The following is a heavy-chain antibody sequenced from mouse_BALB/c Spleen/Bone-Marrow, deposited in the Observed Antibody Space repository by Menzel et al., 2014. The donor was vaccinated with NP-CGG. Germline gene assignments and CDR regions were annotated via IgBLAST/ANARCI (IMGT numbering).Heavy chain of an antibody. CDR1: GYAFTNYL. V-gene: IGHV1-54*03. D-gene: IGHD3-3*01. Sequence: QLQQSGAELVRPGTSVKVSCKASGYAFTNYLIEWVKQRPGQGLEWIGVINPGSGGTNYNEKFKGKATLTADKSSSTAYMQLSSLTSDDSAVYFCARRDDAMDYWGQGTSVTVSS. CDR3: ARRDDAMDY. CDR2: INPGSGGT. J-gene: IGHJ4*01.